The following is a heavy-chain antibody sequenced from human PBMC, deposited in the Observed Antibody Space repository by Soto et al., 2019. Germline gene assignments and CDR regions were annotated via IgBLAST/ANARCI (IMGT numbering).Heavy chain of an antibody. CDR2: IFYSGST. J-gene: IGHJ5*01. CDR1: GGSISSYY. D-gene: IGHD3-10*02. Sequence: QVQLQESGPGLVKPSETLSLTCTVSGGSISSYYWSWIRQPLGKGLEWIGFIFYSGSTSYNPSLKSRVNVSIDTSEYQFSLKLNSVTAADTAVYYCASMIGDPVLSFDSWGQGTLVAVSS. CDR3: ASMIGDPVLSFDS. V-gene: IGHV4-59*01.